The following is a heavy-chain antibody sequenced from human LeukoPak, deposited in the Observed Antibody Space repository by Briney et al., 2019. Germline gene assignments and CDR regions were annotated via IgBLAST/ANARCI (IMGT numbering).Heavy chain of an antibody. J-gene: IGHJ4*02. CDR1: GFTVSSNY. V-gene: IGHV3-66*02. CDR2: IYSGGST. Sequence: GGSLRLSCAASGFTVSSNYMSWVRQAPGKGLEWVSVIYSGGSTYYADSVKGRFTISRDNSKNTLYLQTNSLRAEDTAVYYCARAQMRGGVFDYWGQGTLVTVSS. CDR3: ARAQMRGGVFDY. D-gene: IGHD3-16*01.